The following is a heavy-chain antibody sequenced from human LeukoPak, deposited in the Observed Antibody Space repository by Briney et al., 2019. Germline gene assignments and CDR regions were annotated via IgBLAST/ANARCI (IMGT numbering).Heavy chain of an antibody. J-gene: IGHJ4*02. V-gene: IGHV4-30-4*01. Sequence: SETLSLTCTVSGGSISSGDYYWGWIRQPPGKGLEWIGYIYYSGSTYYNPSLKSRCTISMDTSRNQFSLKLSSVTAADTAVYYCARDSLYSGSFDYWGQGALVTVSS. CDR3: ARDSLYSGSFDY. CDR1: GGSISSGDYY. CDR2: IYYSGST. D-gene: IGHD1-26*01.